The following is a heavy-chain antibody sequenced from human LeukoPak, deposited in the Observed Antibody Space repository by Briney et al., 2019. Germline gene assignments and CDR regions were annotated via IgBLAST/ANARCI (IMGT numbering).Heavy chain of an antibody. CDR3: ARAQDDYGVYVQVIFDY. CDR2: IYTSGST. V-gene: IGHV4-61*02. Sequence: SQTLSLTCTVSGGSISSGSYYWSWIRQPAGKGLEWIGRIYTSGSTNHNPSLKSRVTISLDTSQNHFSLRLSSVPAPHTAVYHGARAQDDYGVYVQVIFDYWGQGTLVTVSS. CDR1: GGSISSGSYY. D-gene: IGHD4-17*01. J-gene: IGHJ4*02.